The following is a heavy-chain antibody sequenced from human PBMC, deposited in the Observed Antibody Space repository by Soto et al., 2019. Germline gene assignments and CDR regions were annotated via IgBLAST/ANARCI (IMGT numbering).Heavy chain of an antibody. J-gene: IGHJ4*02. CDR3: ARGSRTISRVIIDFDF. D-gene: IGHD3-3*01. CDR1: GFTFSSYW. V-gene: IGHV3-7*03. CDR2: IKQDGSEK. Sequence: GGSLRLSCAASGFTFSSYWMSWVRQAPGKGLEWVANIKQDGSEKYYVDSVKGRFTISRDDSKKSLYLHMNSLKTEDTAVYYCARGSRTISRVIIDFDFWGQGTLVTVSS.